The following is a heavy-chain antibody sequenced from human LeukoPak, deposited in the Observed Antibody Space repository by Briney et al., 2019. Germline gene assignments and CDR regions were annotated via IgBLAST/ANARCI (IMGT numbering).Heavy chain of an antibody. D-gene: IGHD3-9*01. V-gene: IGHV3-7*03. CDR3: ARAYYDILTGYSDAFDI. CDR1: GFTFSSYW. Sequence: PGGSLRLSCAASGFTFSSYWMSWVRQAPGEGLEWVANIKQDGSEKYYVDSVKGRFTISRDNAKNSLYLQMNSLRAEDTAVYYCARAYYDILTGYSDAFDIWGQGTMVTVSS. J-gene: IGHJ3*02. CDR2: IKQDGSEK.